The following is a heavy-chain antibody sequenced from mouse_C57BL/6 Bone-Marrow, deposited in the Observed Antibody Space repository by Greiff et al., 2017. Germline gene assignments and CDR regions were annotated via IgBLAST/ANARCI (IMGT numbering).Heavy chain of an antibody. Sequence: VQLMESGAELVRPGSSVKLSCKSSGYTFPSYGITWVNQRPGQGLEWIGDIYIGDGCTDYTETIKGQVTLTSDTSSSTAYMQLSSLTSEDAAIYFCAEEGGSNLGYWGQGTTLTVSS. V-gene: IGHV1-58*01. CDR3: AEEGGSNLGY. J-gene: IGHJ2*01. CDR2: IYIGDGCT. D-gene: IGHD1-1*01. CDR1: GYTFPSYG.